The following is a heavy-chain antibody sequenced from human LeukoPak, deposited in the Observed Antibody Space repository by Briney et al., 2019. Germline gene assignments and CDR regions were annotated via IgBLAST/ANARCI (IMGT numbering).Heavy chain of an antibody. CDR1: GDSISSSSYY. J-gene: IGHJ5*02. Sequence: SETLSLMCTASGDSISSSSYYWGWIRQPPGKGLEWIGSIYYSGSTYYNPSLKSRVTVSVDTSKNQFSPKLSSVTAADTAVYYCARLRRNIANHWGQGTLVTVSS. CDR2: IYYSGST. D-gene: IGHD2/OR15-2a*01. V-gene: IGHV4-39*01. CDR3: ARLRRNIANH.